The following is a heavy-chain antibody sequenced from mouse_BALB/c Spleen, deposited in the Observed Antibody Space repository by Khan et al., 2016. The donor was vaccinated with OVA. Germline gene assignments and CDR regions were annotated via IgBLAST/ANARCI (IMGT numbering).Heavy chain of an antibody. Sequence: QMQLEESGPGLVAPSQSLSITCTISGFSLTNYGVHWVRQPPGKGLEWLVLMWSDGSTTYNSALKSRLTISKDNSKSQVFLKMNSLQTDDTAMYFCARQPYYHYNVMDYWGQGTSVTGSS. J-gene: IGHJ4*01. V-gene: IGHV2-6-1*01. CDR1: GFSLTNYG. CDR2: MWSDGST. CDR3: ARQPYYHYNVMDY. D-gene: IGHD2-10*01.